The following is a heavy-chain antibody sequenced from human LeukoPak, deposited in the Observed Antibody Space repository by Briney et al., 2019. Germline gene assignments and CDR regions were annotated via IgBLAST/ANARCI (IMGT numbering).Heavy chain of an antibody. D-gene: IGHD3-10*01. CDR3: ARAWGVAQLLWFGRRNYFDY. CDR1: GGSFSGYY. CDR2: INHSGST. Sequence: SETLSLTCAVYGGSFSGYYWSWIRQPPGKGLEWIGEINHSGSTNYNPSLKSRVTISVDTSKNQFSLKLSSVTAADTAVYYCARAWGVAQLLWFGRRNYFDYWGQGTLVTVSS. V-gene: IGHV4-34*01. J-gene: IGHJ4*02.